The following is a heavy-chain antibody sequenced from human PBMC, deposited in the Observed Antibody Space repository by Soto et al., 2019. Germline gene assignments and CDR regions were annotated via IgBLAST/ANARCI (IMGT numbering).Heavy chain of an antibody. J-gene: IGHJ3*01. CDR1: GYVFSNYA. V-gene: IGHV3-23*01. CDR3: AREDYTPGVAFDA. D-gene: IGHD2-15*01. Sequence: EVQLLESGGDLGQPGGSLRLSCVASGYVFSNYAMAWVRQVPGKGLQWVSRIDGSGAAHYGDSVKGRFTMSRDNSKNTLFLQLDRLRVEDTAVYFGAREDYTPGVAFDAWGQGTRVAVSS. CDR2: IDGSGAA.